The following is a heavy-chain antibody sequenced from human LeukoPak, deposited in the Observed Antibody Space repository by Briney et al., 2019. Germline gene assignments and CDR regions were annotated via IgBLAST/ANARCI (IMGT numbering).Heavy chain of an antibody. CDR1: GFTFSDYY. Sequence: PGGSLRLSCAASGFTFSDYYMSWIPQAPGKGLEWVSYIISSGSTIYYADSVKGRFTISRDNAKNSLYLQMNSLRAEDTAVYYCASPRLLRFLADDAFDIWGQGTMATVSS. CDR2: IISSGSTI. J-gene: IGHJ3*02. D-gene: IGHD3-3*01. V-gene: IGHV3-11*01. CDR3: ASPRLLRFLADDAFDI.